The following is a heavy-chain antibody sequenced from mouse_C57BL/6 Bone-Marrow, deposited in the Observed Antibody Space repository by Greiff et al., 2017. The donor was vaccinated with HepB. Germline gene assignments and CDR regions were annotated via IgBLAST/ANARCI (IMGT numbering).Heavy chain of an antibody. CDR1: GYTFTSYW. CDR2: IYPSDSET. CDR3: ARWTVVATDFDY. Sequence: QVQLQQSGAELVRPGSSVKLSCKASGYTFTSYWMDWVKQRPGQGLEWIGNIYPSDSETHYNQKFKDKATLTVDKSSSTAYMQLSSLTSEDSAVYYCARWTVVATDFDYWGQGTTLTVSS. J-gene: IGHJ2*01. V-gene: IGHV1-61*01. D-gene: IGHD1-1*01.